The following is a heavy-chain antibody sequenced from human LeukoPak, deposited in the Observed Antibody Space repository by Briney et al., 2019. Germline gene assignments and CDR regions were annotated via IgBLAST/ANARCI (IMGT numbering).Heavy chain of an antibody. V-gene: IGHV1-8*01. CDR3: VRDGEGAAISVNYWFDP. D-gene: IGHD2-2*02. J-gene: IGHJ5*02. CDR1: GFTFTSYD. CDR2: MNPNNGNT. Sequence: GASVKVSCKASGFTFTSYDINWVQQASGQGLEWMGWMNPNNGNTGYAQKFQGRVTMTRDTSISTAYMELRGLRSEDTAVYYCVRDGEGAAISVNYWFDPWGQGTLVTVSS.